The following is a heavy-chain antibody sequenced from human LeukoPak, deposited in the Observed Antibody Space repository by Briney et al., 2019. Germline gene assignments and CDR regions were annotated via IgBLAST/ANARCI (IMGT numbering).Heavy chain of an antibody. CDR2: MSYDGGNQ. Sequence: GGSLRLSCAASGFTFSTYGMHWVRQAPGKGLEWVAVMSYDGGNQYYADSVKGRFTISRDSSKNTLFLQLNSLRAEDTALYYCARGAVVVAATDDAFEIWGQGTMVTVSS. CDR3: ARGAVVVAATDDAFEI. CDR1: GFTFSTYG. J-gene: IGHJ3*02. D-gene: IGHD2-15*01. V-gene: IGHV3-30*03.